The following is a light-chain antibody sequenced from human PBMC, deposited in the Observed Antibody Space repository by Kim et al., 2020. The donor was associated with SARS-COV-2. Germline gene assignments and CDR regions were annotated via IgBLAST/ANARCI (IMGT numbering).Light chain of an antibody. V-gene: IGKV3-20*01. CDR1: QSVTRNY. J-gene: IGKJ4*01. CDR3: QQYASSPLT. Sequence: EIVLTQSPGTLSLSPGERATLSCRASQSVTRNYLAWYQQRPGQSPRLLIFGASTRATDIPDRFSASGSGTDFSLSFSRLELEDFAVYFCQQYASSPLTFGGGTKVDIK. CDR2: GAS.